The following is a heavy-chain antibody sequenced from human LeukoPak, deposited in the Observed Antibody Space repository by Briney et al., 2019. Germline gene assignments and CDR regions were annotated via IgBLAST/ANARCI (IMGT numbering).Heavy chain of an antibody. V-gene: IGHV4-4*07. CDR3: ARVQGYYYCMDV. CDR1: GGSISSYY. Sequence: SETLSLTCTVSGGSISSYYWSWIRQPAGKGLEWIGRIYTSGSTNYNPSLKSRVTISVDKSKNHVSLKLSSVTAADTAVYYCARVQGYYYCMDVWGKGTTVTVSS. CDR2: IYTSGST. J-gene: IGHJ6*03.